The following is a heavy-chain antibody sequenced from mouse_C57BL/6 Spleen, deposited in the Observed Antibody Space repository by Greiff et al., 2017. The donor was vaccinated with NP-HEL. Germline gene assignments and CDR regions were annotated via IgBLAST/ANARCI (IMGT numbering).Heavy chain of an antibody. V-gene: IGHV1-26*01. CDR2: IDPNNGGT. Sequence: EVQLQQSGPELVKPGASVKISCKASGYTFTDYYMNWVKQSHGKSLEWIGDIDPNNGGTSYNQKFKGKATLTVDKSSSTAYMELRSLTSEDSAVYYCARFERAMDYWGQGTSVTVSS. J-gene: IGHJ4*01. CDR3: ARFERAMDY. CDR1: GYTFTDYY.